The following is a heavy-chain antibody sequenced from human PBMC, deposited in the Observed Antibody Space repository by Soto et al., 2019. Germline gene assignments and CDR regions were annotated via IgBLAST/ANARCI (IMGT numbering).Heavy chain of an antibody. J-gene: IGHJ4*02. Sequence: GESLKISCKASGYTFTSYDINWVRQATGQGLEWMGWMNPNSGNTGYAQKFQGRVTMTRNTSISTAYMELSSLRSEDTAVYYCARGSSLTWLLDGSLDYGEYGYWGQGTLVTVSS. D-gene: IGHD3-16*01. CDR1: GYTFTSYD. CDR3: ARGSSLTWLLDGSLDYGEYGY. V-gene: IGHV1-8*01. CDR2: MNPNSGNT.